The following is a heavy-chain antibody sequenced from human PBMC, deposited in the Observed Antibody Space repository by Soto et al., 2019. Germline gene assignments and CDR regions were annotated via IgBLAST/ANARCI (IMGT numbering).Heavy chain of an antibody. Sequence: QVLLMQSGAEVRKPGASVTVSCEASGVTFGSYEINWVRQAPGQGLEWMGWMNPSSGNTGSAQKFQGRVTMTRITSTNTAYMELRSLTSEDTAVYYCAKYADFFHYHMDVWGEGTTVTVSS. CDR1: GVTFGSYE. J-gene: IGHJ6*03. D-gene: IGHD2-2*01. CDR3: AKYADFFHYHMDV. V-gene: IGHV1-8*01. CDR2: MNPSSGNT.